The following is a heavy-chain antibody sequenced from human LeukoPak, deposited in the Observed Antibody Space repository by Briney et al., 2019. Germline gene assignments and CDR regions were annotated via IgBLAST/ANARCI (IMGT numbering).Heavy chain of an antibody. CDR2: FFPGDSDT. D-gene: IGHD3-22*01. Sequence: GVSLKISCESSGYTFASYWIGWVRQKPGKGPEWMGIFFPGDSDTRISPSFQGRITMSGDRSNNTAYLQWSSLKASDTAMYFCARIGMYYYESSGYFPDGAFDIWGQGTVVTVSS. CDR3: ARIGMYYYESSGYFPDGAFDI. V-gene: IGHV5-51*06. J-gene: IGHJ3*02. CDR1: GYTFASYW.